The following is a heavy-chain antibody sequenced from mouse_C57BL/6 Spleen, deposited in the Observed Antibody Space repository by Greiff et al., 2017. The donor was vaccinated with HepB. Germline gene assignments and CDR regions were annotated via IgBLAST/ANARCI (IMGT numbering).Heavy chain of an antibody. Sequence: QVQLQQSGAELVKPGASVKLSCKASGYTFTSYWMHWVKQRPGRGLEWIGRIDPNSGGTKYNEKFKSKATLTVDKPSSTAYMQLSSLTSEDSAVYYCARGVTTVVGDPWFAYWGQGTLVTVSA. D-gene: IGHD1-1*01. CDR2: IDPNSGGT. V-gene: IGHV1-72*01. J-gene: IGHJ3*01. CDR3: ARGVTTVVGDPWFAY. CDR1: GYTFTSYW.